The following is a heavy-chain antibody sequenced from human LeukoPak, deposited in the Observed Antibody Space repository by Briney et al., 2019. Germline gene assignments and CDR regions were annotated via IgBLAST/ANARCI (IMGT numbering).Heavy chain of an antibody. V-gene: IGHV1-69*13. CDR2: IIPIFGTA. CDR3: VRGVADSYGQFDN. CDR1: GGTFSSYA. Sequence: SVKVSCKASGGTFSSYAISWVRQAPGQGLEWMGGIIPIFGTANYAQKFQGRVTITADESTSTAYMELSSLRSEDTAVYYCVRGVADSYGQFDNWGQGTLVTVSS. D-gene: IGHD3-10*01. J-gene: IGHJ4*02.